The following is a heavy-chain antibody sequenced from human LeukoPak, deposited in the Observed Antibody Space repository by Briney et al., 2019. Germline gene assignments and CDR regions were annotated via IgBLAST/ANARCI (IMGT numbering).Heavy chain of an antibody. J-gene: IGHJ6*02. Sequence: RPGGSLRLSCAASGFTFDDYGMSWVRQAPGKGLEWVSGINWNGGSTGYADSVKGRFTISRDNAKNSLYLQMNSLRAEDTALYHCARAIGPLGCSSGWSYYYYYYGMDVWGQGTTVTVSS. V-gene: IGHV3-20*01. D-gene: IGHD6-19*01. CDR3: ARAIGPLGCSSGWSYYYYYYGMDV. CDR1: GFTFDDYG. CDR2: INWNGGST.